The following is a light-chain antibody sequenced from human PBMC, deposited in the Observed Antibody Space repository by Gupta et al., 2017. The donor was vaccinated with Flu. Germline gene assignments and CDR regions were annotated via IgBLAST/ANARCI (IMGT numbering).Light chain of an antibody. Sequence: PAPLSVSPGERATLSCRASQSVSSNLAWYQQKPGQAPRLLIYGASTRATGIPARFSGSGSGTEFTLTISSLQSEDFAVYYCQQDNNWPYTFGQGTKLEIK. V-gene: IGKV3-15*01. CDR1: QSVSSN. CDR3: QQDNNWPYT. J-gene: IGKJ2*01. CDR2: GAS.